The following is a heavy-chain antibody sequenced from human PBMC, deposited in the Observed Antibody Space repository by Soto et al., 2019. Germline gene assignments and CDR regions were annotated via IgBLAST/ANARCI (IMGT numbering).Heavy chain of an antibody. CDR3: ARGITTSAFSAMDG. CDR2: LSYDGSNK. Sequence: QVQLVESGGGVVQPGRSLRLSCAASGFTFSNNAMDWVRQAPGKGLEWVAVLSYDGSNKYIAESVKGRFTISRDNSKNTQFLQMNSLRAEDTAVDYCARGITTSAFSAMDGWGQGTTVTVSS. V-gene: IGHV3-30-3*01. D-gene: IGHD1-1*01. CDR1: GFTFSNNA. J-gene: IGHJ6*02.